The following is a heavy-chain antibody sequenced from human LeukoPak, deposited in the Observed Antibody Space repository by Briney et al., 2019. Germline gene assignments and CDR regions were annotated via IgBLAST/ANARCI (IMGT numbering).Heavy chain of an antibody. Sequence: APVKVSCQDSGFTFFTHGKKLGGQAPGKGPEWIGWISTYNGNTKYALKFQDRVTLTRDTSTTTAYMELKSLTSDDRAVYYCARASFDHWGQGTLVIVSS. J-gene: IGHJ4*02. CDR1: GFTFFTHG. V-gene: IGHV1-18*01. CDR3: ARASFDH. CDR2: ISTYNGNT.